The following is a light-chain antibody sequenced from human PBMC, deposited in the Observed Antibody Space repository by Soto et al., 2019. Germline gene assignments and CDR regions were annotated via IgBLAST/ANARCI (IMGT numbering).Light chain of an antibody. CDR2: DDN. CDR3: GSWDSSLSAYV. V-gene: IGLV1-51*01. CDR1: SSNIGGNS. J-gene: IGLJ1*01. Sequence: QSVMTQPPSVSAAPGQTVTISCSGSSSNIGGNSVSWYQQLPGTAPKLLIYDDNKRPSGIPDRFSGSKSGTSATLGITGLLTGDEADYYCGSWDSSLSAYVFGTGTKVTVL.